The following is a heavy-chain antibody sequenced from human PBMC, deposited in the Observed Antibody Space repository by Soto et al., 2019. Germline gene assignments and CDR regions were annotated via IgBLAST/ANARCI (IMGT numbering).Heavy chain of an antibody. D-gene: IGHD1-1*01. Sequence: EVQLLESGGGLVQPGGSLRLSCAASGFTFSSYAMSWVRQAPGKGLEWVSTISSSGGSTYYADSVKGRFPISRDNSKNALYLQMTSLRAEDTAVYYCANSPHDDSHDSWGQGTLVTVSS. CDR3: ANSPHDDSHDS. CDR2: ISSSGGST. J-gene: IGHJ4*02. CDR1: GFTFSSYA. V-gene: IGHV3-23*01.